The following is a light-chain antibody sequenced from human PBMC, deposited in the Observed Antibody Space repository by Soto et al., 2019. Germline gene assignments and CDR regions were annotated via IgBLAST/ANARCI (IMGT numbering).Light chain of an antibody. J-gene: IGLJ1*01. CDR1: SGDIGSYNR. CDR2: EVT. CDR3: SSYTNINTRACV. V-gene: IGLV2-14*01. Sequence: QSVPTQPASVSGSPGQSITISCTGTSGDIGSYNRVSWYQQHPGKAPKLIIYEVTDPPSGVSNRFSGDKSVNTASLTISGLQAEDEDEYYCSSYTNINTRACVFGTGTKLTVL.